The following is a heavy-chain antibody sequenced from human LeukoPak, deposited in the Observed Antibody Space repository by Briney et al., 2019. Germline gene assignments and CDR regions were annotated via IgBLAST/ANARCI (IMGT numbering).Heavy chain of an antibody. Sequence: GGSLRLSCAASGCTFSSYEMNWVRQAPGKGLEWVSYISSSGSTIYYADSVKGRFTISRDNAKNSLYLQMNSLRAEDTAVYYCARDRKRDYYGSGSYLSPYYFDYWGQGTLVTVSS. CDR2: ISSSGSTI. J-gene: IGHJ4*02. CDR1: GCTFSSYE. CDR3: ARDRKRDYYGSGSYLSPYYFDY. D-gene: IGHD3-10*01. V-gene: IGHV3-48*03.